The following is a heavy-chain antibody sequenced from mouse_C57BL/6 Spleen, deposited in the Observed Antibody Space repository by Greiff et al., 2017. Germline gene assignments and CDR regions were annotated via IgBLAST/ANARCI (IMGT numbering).Heavy chain of an antibody. CDR2: INYDGSST. CDR1: GFTFSDYY. Sequence: EVNLVESEGGLVQPGSSMKLSCTASGFTFSDYYMAWVRQVPEKGLEWVANINYDGSSTYYLDSLKSRFIISRDNAKNILYLQMSSLKSEDTATYYCARWPPYAMDYWGQGTSVTVSS. J-gene: IGHJ4*01. V-gene: IGHV5-16*01. CDR3: ARWPPYAMDY.